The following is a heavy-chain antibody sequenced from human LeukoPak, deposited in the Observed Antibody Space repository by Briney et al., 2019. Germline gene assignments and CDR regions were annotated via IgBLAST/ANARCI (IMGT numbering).Heavy chain of an antibody. V-gene: IGHV3-30-3*01. Sequence: PGGSLRLSCAASGFTFSSYAMHWVRQAPGKGLEWVAVISYDGSNKYYADSVKGRFTISRDNSKNTLYLQMNSLRAEDTAVYYCARGTSGSIAVAGEWGQGTLVTVSS. CDR2: ISYDGSNK. D-gene: IGHD6-19*01. J-gene: IGHJ4*02. CDR3: ARGTSGSIAVAGE. CDR1: GFTFSSYA.